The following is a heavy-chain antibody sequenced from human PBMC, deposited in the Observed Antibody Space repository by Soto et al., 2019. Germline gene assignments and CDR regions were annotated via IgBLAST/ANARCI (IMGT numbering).Heavy chain of an antibody. CDR3: ARIGNPDASLYFDY. Sequence: QVQLQESGPGLVKPSQTLSLTCTVSGGSISVGVYYWNWIRQLPGKGPEWIGYTYHTGSTYYNPSLESRVTISGAPSKNQFSLRLSSVTAADTAVYYCARIGNPDASLYFDYWGQGTLVTVSS. D-gene: IGHD2-2*01. J-gene: IGHJ4*02. V-gene: IGHV4-31*03. CDR2: TYHTGST. CDR1: GGSISVGVYY.